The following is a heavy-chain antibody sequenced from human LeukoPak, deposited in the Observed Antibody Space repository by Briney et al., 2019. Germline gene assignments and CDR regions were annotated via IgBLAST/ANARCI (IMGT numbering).Heavy chain of an antibody. Sequence: GGSLRLSCAASGFTFSSYSMNWVRQAPGKGLEWVSSISSSSYIYYADSVKGRFTISRDNAKNSLYLQMNSLRAEDTAVYYCARDLRSSGYDYWGQGTLVTVSS. CDR3: ARDLRSSGYDY. CDR1: GFTFSSYS. J-gene: IGHJ4*02. V-gene: IGHV3-21*01. CDR2: ISSSSYI. D-gene: IGHD6-19*01.